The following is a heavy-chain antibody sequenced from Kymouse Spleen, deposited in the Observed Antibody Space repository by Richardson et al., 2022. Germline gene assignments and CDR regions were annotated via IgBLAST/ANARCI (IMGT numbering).Heavy chain of an antibody. V-gene: IGHV3-30*18. CDR3: AKAPSIAARRGYYYYGMDV. CDR2: ISYDGSNK. CDR1: GFTFSSYG. J-gene: IGHJ6*02. Sequence: QVQLVESGGGVVQPGRSLRLSCAASGFTFSSYGMHWVRQAPGKGLEWVAVISYDGSNKYYADSVKGRFTISRDNSKNTLYLQMNSLRAEDTAVYYCAKAPSIAARRGYYYYGMDVWGQGTTVTVSS. D-gene: IGHD6-6*01.